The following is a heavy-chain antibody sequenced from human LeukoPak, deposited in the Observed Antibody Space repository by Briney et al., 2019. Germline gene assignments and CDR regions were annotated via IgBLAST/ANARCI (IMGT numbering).Heavy chain of an antibody. CDR1: GGTFSSYA. CDR3: ARDTDISGSSDYYYYMDV. CDR2: IVPIFGTA. J-gene: IGHJ6*03. D-gene: IGHD1-26*01. V-gene: IGHV1-69*13. Sequence: ASVKVSCKASGGTFSSYAISWVRQAPGQGLEWVGGIVPIFGTANYAQKFQGRVTITADESTSTAYMELSSLRSEDTAVYYCARDTDISGSSDYYYYMDVWGKGTTVTVSS.